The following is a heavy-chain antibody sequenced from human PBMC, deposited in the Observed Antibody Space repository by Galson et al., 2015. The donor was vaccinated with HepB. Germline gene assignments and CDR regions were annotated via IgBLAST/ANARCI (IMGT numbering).Heavy chain of an antibody. J-gene: IGHJ4*02. Sequence: SVKVSCKASGYTFTSYYMHWARQAPGQGLEWMGIINPSGGSTSYAQKFQGRVTMTRDTSISTAYMELSRLRSDDTAVYYCARGPDYDFWSGYNTDYWGQGTLVTVSS. CDR3: ARGPDYDFWSGYNTDY. V-gene: IGHV1-46*01. CDR1: GYTFTSYY. D-gene: IGHD3-3*01. CDR2: INPSGGST.